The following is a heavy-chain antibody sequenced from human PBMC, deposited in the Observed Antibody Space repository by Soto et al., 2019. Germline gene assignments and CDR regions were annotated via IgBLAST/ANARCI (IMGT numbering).Heavy chain of an antibody. CDR2: IYYSGST. V-gene: IGHV4-59*01. J-gene: IGHJ6*02. CDR3: YYYGMDV. Sequence: PKGKGLEWIGFIYYSGSTNYNPSLKSRVTISVDTSKNQFSLKLSSVTAADTAVYYYYYYGMDVWGQGTTVTGFS.